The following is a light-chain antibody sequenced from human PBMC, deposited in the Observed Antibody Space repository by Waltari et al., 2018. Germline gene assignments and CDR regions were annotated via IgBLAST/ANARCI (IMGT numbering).Light chain of an antibody. CDR1: QTVLYSDNNNY. J-gene: IGKJ2*01. V-gene: IGKV4-1*01. CDR2: WAS. CDR3: QHYFGTPFT. Sequence: DIVMTQSPDSLAVSLGEKATISCKSSQTVLYSDNNNYLGWYQQKPGHPPKVLFKWASTREPGFPAQFVGSGSGTDFTLPITSLKPKVLAFYYCQHYFGTPFTFGQGPGWRSN.